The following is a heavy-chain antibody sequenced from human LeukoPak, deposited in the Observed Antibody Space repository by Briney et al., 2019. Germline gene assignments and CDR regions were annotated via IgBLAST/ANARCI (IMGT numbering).Heavy chain of an antibody. CDR1: GFTFSSYA. Sequence: GGSLRLSCAASGFTFSSYAMHWVRQAPGKGLEWVAIISSDGTNKYYADSVKGRFTISRDNSKNTLYVQMHSLRPEDTAVYYCVGGDYWGQGTLVTVSS. CDR3: VGGDY. CDR2: ISSDGTNK. J-gene: IGHJ4*02. V-gene: IGHV3-30*04.